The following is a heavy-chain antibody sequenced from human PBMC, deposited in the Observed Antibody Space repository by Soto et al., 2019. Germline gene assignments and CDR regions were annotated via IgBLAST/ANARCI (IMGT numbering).Heavy chain of an antibody. V-gene: IGHV1-3*01. CDR1: GYTFTSYA. J-gene: IGHJ4*02. CDR3: ATPIVAFY. D-gene: IGHD5-12*01. Sequence: QVQLVQSGAEVKKPGASVKVSCKASGYTFTSYAIHWVCQAPGQRLEWMGWINAGNGNTKYSQKFQGRVIITRDTSAGTAYMELRSLRSEDTAVYYCATPIVAFYWGQGTLATVSS. CDR2: INAGNGNT.